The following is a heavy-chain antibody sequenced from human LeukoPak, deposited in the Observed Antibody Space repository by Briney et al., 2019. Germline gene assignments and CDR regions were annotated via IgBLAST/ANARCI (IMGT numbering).Heavy chain of an antibody. CDR2: IYSGGST. CDR3: AKRSGSLHYYEY. Sequence: GSLRLSCAASGFTVSSNYMSWVRQAPGKGLEWVSVIYSGGSTYYADSVKGRFTISRDNSKNTLYLQMNSLRAEDTAVYYCAKRSGSLHYYEYWGQGTLVTVSS. CDR1: GFTVSSNY. V-gene: IGHV3-53*01. D-gene: IGHD1-26*01. J-gene: IGHJ4*02.